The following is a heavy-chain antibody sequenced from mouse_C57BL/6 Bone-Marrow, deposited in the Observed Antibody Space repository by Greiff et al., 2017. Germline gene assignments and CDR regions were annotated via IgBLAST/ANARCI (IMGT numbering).Heavy chain of an antibody. J-gene: IGHJ4*01. D-gene: IGHD1-1*01. Sequence: EVQLVESGAELVRPGASVKLSCTASGFNIKDDYMHWVKQRPEQGLEWIGWIDPENGDTEYASKFQGKATITADTSSNTAYLQLSSLTSEDTAVYYCTRSYGSSYDAMDYWGQGTSVTVSS. V-gene: IGHV14-4*01. CDR2: IDPENGDT. CDR1: GFNIKDDY. CDR3: TRSYGSSYDAMDY.